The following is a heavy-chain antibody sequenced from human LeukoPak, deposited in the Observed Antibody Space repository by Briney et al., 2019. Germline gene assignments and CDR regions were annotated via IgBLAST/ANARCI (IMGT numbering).Heavy chain of an antibody. V-gene: IGHV4-30-4*01. D-gene: IGHD2-2*01. CDR2: IYYSGST. Sequence: PSETLSPTCTVSGGSISSGDYYWSWIRQPPGKGLEWIGYIYYSGSTYYNPSLKSRVTISVDTSKNQFSLKLSSVTAADTAVYYCARMSLGYCSSTSCYGMDVWGQGTTVTVSS. J-gene: IGHJ6*02. CDR3: ARMSLGYCSSTSCYGMDV. CDR1: GGSISSGDYY.